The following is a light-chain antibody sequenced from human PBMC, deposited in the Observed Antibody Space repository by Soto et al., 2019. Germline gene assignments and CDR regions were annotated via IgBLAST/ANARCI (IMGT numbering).Light chain of an antibody. CDR1: QSVSSSY. Sequence: EVVLTQSPGTLSLSPGERATLSCRASQSVSSSYLAWYQQKPGQAPRLLIYGASSRATGTPDRFSGSGSGTDFTLTISRLEPEDFAVYYCHHYGSSPYTFGQGTKLEIK. CDR3: HHYGSSPYT. CDR2: GAS. J-gene: IGKJ2*01. V-gene: IGKV3-20*01.